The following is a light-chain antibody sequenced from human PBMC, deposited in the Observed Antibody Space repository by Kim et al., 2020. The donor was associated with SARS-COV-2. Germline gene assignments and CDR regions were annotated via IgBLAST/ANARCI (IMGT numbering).Light chain of an antibody. CDR2: GAS. Sequence: SPGERATLSCRASQSVSSTYLAWYQQKPGQAPRLLIYGASSRATGIPDRFSGSGSGTDFTLTISRLEPEDFAVYYCQQYGSSPLTFGGGTKVDIK. CDR3: QQYGSSPLT. V-gene: IGKV3-20*01. CDR1: QSVSSTY. J-gene: IGKJ4*01.